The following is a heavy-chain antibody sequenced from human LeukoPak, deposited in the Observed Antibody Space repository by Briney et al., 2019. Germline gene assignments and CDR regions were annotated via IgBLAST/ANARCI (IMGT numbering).Heavy chain of an antibody. CDR1: GFTLSTYA. CDR2: TSSTDAGT. V-gene: IGHV3-23*01. Sequence: GGSLRLSSAASGFTLSTYAMSWVRQTPGKGLEWVAATSSTDAGTYHADSVRGRFTISRDNSKNTLYLQMNSLRAEDAAVYYCAKAAQVAGRPNLGGHFDYWGQGTLVTVSS. CDR3: AKAAQVAGRPNLGGHFDY. D-gene: IGHD6-6*01. J-gene: IGHJ4*02.